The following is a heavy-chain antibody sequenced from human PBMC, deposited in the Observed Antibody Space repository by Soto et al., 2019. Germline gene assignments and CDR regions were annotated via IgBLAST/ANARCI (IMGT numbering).Heavy chain of an antibody. CDR1: GGSISSGDYY. CDR3: ARRSSSSLGSLFDP. V-gene: IGHV4-39*01. Sequence: PSETLSLTCTASGGSISSGDYYWSWIRQPPGKGLEWIGAMYYTGNKNYNPSLESRVTMSVDTSKNQFSLKLSSVTPTDTAVSYCARRSSSSLGSLFDPWGRGILVAVS. CDR2: MYYTGNK. J-gene: IGHJ5*02. D-gene: IGHD6-6*01.